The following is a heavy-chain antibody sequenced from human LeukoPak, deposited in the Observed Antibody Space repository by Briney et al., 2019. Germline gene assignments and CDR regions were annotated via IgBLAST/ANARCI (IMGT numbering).Heavy chain of an antibody. CDR2: IDGNGRTT. D-gene: IGHD2-2*01. Sequence: GGSLRLSCAASGFTFSSEWMHWVRQAPGRGLVWISHIDGNGRTTNYGDSVRGRFTVSRDNAKNTLYLQMNSLRAEDTAVYFCARGGHCSTTSCSNYDGMDVWGQGTTLTVSS. CDR1: GFTFSSEW. V-gene: IGHV3-74*01. J-gene: IGHJ6*02. CDR3: ARGGHCSTTSCSNYDGMDV.